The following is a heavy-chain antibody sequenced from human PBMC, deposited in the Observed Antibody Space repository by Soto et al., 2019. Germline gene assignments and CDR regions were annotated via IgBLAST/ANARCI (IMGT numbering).Heavy chain of an antibody. V-gene: IGHV3-7*03. D-gene: IGHD4-17*01. Sequence: GGSRRLSCAGSGLTFRNDWLSWVRQAPGKGLEWVANINQDGSERYYVDSVRGRFTISRDNVENSLYLQLNSLRPEDTAVYYCAVYGYGVSAAAYWGQGTLVTVSS. CDR3: AVYGYGVSAAAY. J-gene: IGHJ4*02. CDR1: GLTFRNDW. CDR2: INQDGSER.